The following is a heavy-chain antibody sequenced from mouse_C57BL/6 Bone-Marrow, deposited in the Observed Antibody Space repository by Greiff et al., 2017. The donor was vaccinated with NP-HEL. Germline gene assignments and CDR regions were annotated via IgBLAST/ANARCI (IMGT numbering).Heavy chain of an antibody. CDR2: IYPRSGNT. D-gene: IGHD2-4*01. V-gene: IGHV1-81*01. Sequence: VQRVESGAELARPGASVKLSCKASGYTFTSYGISWVKQRTGQGLEWIGEIYPRSGNTYYNEKFKGKATLTADKSSSTAYMELRSLTSEDSAVYFCARWVIYYDYYYFDYWGQGTTLTVSS. CDR3: ARWVIYYDYYYFDY. J-gene: IGHJ2*01. CDR1: GYTFTSYG.